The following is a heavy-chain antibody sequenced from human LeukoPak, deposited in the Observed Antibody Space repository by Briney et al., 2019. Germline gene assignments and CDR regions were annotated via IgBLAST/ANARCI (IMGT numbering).Heavy chain of an antibody. D-gene: IGHD2-2*01. Sequence: GGSLRLSCAASGFTFSSYEMSWVRQAPGKGLEWVSIIVGSGSRTYYADSVKGRFTISRDNSKNTLFLQMTSLRAEDTAIYYCATYCGSANCHGRFADWGQRTLVTVS. CDR3: ATYCGSANCHGRFAD. V-gene: IGHV3-23*01. J-gene: IGHJ4*02. CDR2: IVGSGSRT. CDR1: GFTFSSYE.